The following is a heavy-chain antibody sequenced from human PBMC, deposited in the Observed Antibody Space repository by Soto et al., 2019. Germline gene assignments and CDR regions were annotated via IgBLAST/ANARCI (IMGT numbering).Heavy chain of an antibody. CDR2: MYHSGIT. CDR3: ARSMYSTSAQLYYGMDV. D-gene: IGHD6-6*01. CDR1: GVSVSTNTQY. J-gene: IGHJ6*02. Sequence: SETLSLTCTVSGVSVSTNTQYWGWIRQSPGKGLEWIGSMYHSGITYYNLSLKSRVTISVDTSKNQLSLKLSSATAADTAVYYCARSMYSTSAQLYYGMDVWGQGTTVTSP. V-gene: IGHV4-39*07.